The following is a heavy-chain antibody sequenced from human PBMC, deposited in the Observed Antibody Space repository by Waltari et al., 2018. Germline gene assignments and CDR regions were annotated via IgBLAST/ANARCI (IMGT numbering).Heavy chain of an antibody. CDR2: TNHSGNT. CDR3: VRLEDCTGPGGNWYSVDSCALDV. Sequence: QVQLQQWGAGVLQPSETLSLTCAVYGGSLRGYSWGWLRPAPGKGLEWIGETNHSGNTNHSTALRSRVTRLVDTSKSQCSLNLNAVTAADTAVYYCVRLEDCTGPGGNWYSVDSCALDVWGQGTTVTVSS. V-gene: IGHV4-34*02. CDR1: GGSLRGYS. D-gene: IGHD2-8*02. J-gene: IGHJ6*02.